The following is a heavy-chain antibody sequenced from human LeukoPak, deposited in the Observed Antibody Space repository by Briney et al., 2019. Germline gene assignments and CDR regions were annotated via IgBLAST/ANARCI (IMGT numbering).Heavy chain of an antibody. CDR3: ARDYYGSGNYYTRFDY. Sequence: GGSLRLSCAASGFTFSSYAVHWVRQAPGKGLEWVAVVSFNGNNKYYADSVKGRYTILRDNSKNILYLQINSRRAEATAVYYCARDYYGSGNYYTRFDYWGQGTLVTVSS. CDR1: GFTFSSYA. J-gene: IGHJ4*02. V-gene: IGHV3-30*01. CDR2: VSFNGNNK. D-gene: IGHD3-10*01.